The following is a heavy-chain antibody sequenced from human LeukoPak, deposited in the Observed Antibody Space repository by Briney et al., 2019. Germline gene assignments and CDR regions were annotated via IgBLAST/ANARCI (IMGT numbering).Heavy chain of an antibody. Sequence: PGGSLRLSCAASGFTFSSYAMSWVRQAPGKGLEWVSSISSSSSYIYYADSVKGRFTISRDNAKNSLYLQMNSLRAEDTAVYYCARVTRHSRNYDILTGYGMIDYWGQGTLVTVSS. CDR2: ISSSSSYI. D-gene: IGHD3-9*01. J-gene: IGHJ4*02. CDR3: ARVTRHSRNYDILTGYGMIDY. V-gene: IGHV3-21*01. CDR1: GFTFSSYA.